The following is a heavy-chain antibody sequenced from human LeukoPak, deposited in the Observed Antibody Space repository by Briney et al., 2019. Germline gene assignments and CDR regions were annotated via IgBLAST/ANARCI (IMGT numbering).Heavy chain of an antibody. J-gene: IGHJ4*02. Sequence: ASVTVSFKASGGTFSSYAISWVRQPPGPGLEWVGRIIPILGIAHYAQKFQGRVTITADKSTSTAYMELSSLRSEDTAVYYCASAGLCGGVCYSFDYWGQGTLVTVSS. CDR1: GGTFSSYA. CDR2: IIPILGIA. D-gene: IGHD2-21*02. CDR3: ASAGLCGGVCYSFDY. V-gene: IGHV1-69*04.